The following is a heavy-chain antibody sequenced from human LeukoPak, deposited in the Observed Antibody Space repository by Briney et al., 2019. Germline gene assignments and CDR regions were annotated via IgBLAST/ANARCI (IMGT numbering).Heavy chain of an antibody. CDR3: AIRFWSGYYGFDY. Sequence: GGSLRLSCAASGFTFSSYSMNWVRQAPGEGVEWVSYISSSSSTIYYADSVKGRFTISRDNAKNSLYLQMNSLRAEDTAVYYCAIRFWSGYYGFDYWGQGTLVTVSS. V-gene: IGHV3-48*01. CDR2: ISSSSSTI. CDR1: GFTFSSYS. D-gene: IGHD3-3*01. J-gene: IGHJ4*02.